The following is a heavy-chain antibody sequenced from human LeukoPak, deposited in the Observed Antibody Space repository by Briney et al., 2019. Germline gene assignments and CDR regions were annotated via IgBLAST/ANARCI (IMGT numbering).Heavy chain of an antibody. D-gene: IGHD2-2*01. CDR3: AKASWDIVVVPAANFDY. J-gene: IGHJ4*02. Sequence: GGSLRLSCAASGFTFSSYAMSWVRQAPGKGLEWVSVISGSGGSTYYAESVKGRFTISRDNSKNTLYLQMNSLRAEDTAVYYCAKASWDIVVVPAANFDYWGQGTLVTVSS. V-gene: IGHV3-23*01. CDR1: GFTFSSYA. CDR2: ISGSGGST.